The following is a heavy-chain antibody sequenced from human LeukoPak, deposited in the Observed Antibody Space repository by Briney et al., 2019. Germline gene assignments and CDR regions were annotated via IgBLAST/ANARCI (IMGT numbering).Heavy chain of an antibody. CDR2: IYSGGST. Sequence: GGSLRLSCAASGFTVSSNYMSWVRQAPGKGLEWVSVIYSGGSTYYADSVKGRFTISRDNAKNSLYLQMNSLRAEDTAVYYCARDRSSVIDYWGQGTLVTVSS. CDR3: ARDRSSVIDY. CDR1: GFTVSSNY. J-gene: IGHJ4*02. V-gene: IGHV3-53*01. D-gene: IGHD3-16*02.